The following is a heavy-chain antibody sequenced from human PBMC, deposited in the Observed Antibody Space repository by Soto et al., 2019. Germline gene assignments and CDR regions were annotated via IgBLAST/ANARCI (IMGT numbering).Heavy chain of an antibody. J-gene: IGHJ4*02. Sequence: XSVKGSCKASGYTFTSYYMHWVRQAPGQGLEWMGIINPSGGSTSYAQKFQGRVTMTRDTSTSTVYMELSSLRSEDTAVYYCAREIAADYYFDYWGQGTLVTVSS. CDR2: INPSGGST. V-gene: IGHV1-46*01. CDR1: GYTFTSYY. CDR3: AREIAADYYFDY. D-gene: IGHD6-13*01.